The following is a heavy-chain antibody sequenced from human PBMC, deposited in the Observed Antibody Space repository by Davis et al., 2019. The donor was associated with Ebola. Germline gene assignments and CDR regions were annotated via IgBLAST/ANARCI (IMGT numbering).Heavy chain of an antibody. J-gene: IGHJ4*02. D-gene: IGHD3-22*01. V-gene: IGHV2-5*02. CDR3: ARGYDSSGYYWF. CDR1: GASISNNFYN. CDR2: IYWDDDK. Sequence: TLSLTCSVSGASISNNFYNWGWIRQPPGKALEWLALIYWDDDKRYSPSLKSRLTITKDTSKNQVVLTMTNMDPVDTATYYCARGYDSSGYYWFWGQGTLVTVSS.